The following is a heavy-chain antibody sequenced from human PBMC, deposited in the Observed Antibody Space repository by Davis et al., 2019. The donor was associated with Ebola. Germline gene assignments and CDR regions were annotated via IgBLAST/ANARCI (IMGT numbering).Heavy chain of an antibody. Sequence: GESLKISCAASGFTFSDYYMSWIRQAPGKGLEWVSYISSSGSTIYYADSVKGRFTISRDNAKNSLYLQMNSLRAEDTAVYYCAAGSVYNGMDVWGQGTTVTVSS. CDR2: ISSSGSTI. D-gene: IGHD1-14*01. V-gene: IGHV3-11*01. J-gene: IGHJ6*02. CDR1: GFTFSDYY. CDR3: AAGSVYNGMDV.